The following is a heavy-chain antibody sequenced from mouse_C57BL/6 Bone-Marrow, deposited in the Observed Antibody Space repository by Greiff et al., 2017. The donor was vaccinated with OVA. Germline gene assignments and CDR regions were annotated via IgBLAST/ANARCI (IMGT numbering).Heavy chain of an antibody. J-gene: IGHJ4*01. CDR2: SRSKVNDYTT. CDR1: EFSFSDFY. D-gene: IGHD1-1*02. Sequence: EVQVVESGGGLVQSGRSLRLSCATSEFSFSDFYMEWVRQAPGKGLEWIAASRSKVNDYTTEYSASVKGRFFVSRDTSQSVLYLQMNDLRAEDTAIYYCTRDGYYDYYAMDYWGQGTSVTVSS. CDR3: TRDGYYDYYAMDY. V-gene: IGHV7-1*01.